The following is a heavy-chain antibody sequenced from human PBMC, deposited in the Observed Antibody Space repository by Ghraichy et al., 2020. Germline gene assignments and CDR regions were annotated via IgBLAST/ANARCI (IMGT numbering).Heavy chain of an antibody. Sequence: GGSLRLSCATSGFPFSSYDMNWVRQAPGKGLEWVSRISASGDATYYADSVEGRFTISRDSSTNTLFLQMNGLRAEATAVYYCAKDSKGLDDVLTGYFPPFRYHYGMDVWVHGTTVTVSS. CDR1: GFPFSSYD. J-gene: IGHJ6*02. D-gene: IGHD3-9*01. CDR3: AKDSKGLDDVLTGYFPPFRYHYGMDV. V-gene: IGHV3-23*01. CDR2: ISASGDAT.